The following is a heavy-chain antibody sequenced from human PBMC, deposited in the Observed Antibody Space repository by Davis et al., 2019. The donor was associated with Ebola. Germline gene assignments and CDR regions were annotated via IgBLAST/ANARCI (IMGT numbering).Heavy chain of an antibody. CDR1: GYTFTSYD. CDR3: ARVVLGDCTNGVCHNSDP. V-gene: IGHV1-8*01. Sequence: ASVKVSCKASGYTFTSYDINWVRQATGQGLEWMGWMNPNSGNTGYAQKFQGRVTMTTDTSTSTAYMELRSLRSDDTAVYYCARVVLGDCTNGVCHNSDPWGQGTLVTVSS. D-gene: IGHD2-8*01. J-gene: IGHJ5*02. CDR2: MNPNSGNT.